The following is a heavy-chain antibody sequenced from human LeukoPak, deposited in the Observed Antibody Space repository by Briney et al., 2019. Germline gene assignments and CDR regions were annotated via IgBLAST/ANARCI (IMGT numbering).Heavy chain of an antibody. J-gene: IGHJ3*02. D-gene: IGHD6-13*01. CDR2: INPNSGVT. CDR1: GYTFSDYY. V-gene: IGHV1-2*02. CDR3: ARGVWQQLLSGALDI. Sequence: ASVKVSCKASGYTFSDYYVHWVRQAPGLGPEWMGWINPNSGVTYFEEKFQGRVTVTRDTSITTAYMELNRPTTDDTAVYYCARGVWQQLLSGALDIWGQGTMVTVSS.